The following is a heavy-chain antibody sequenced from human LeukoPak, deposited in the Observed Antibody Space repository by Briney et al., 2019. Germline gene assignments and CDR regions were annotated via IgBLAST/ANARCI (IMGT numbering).Heavy chain of an antibody. CDR1: GFTFSSYA. J-gene: IGHJ3*02. D-gene: IGHD1-26*01. Sequence: QPGGSLRLSCAASGFTFSSYAMHWVRQAPGKGLEWVAVISYDGSNKYYADSVKGRFTISRDNSKNTLYLQMNSLRAEDTAVYYCARGRKLIVGATTAFDIWGQGTMVTVSS. V-gene: IGHV3-30-3*01. CDR3: ARGRKLIVGATTAFDI. CDR2: ISYDGSNK.